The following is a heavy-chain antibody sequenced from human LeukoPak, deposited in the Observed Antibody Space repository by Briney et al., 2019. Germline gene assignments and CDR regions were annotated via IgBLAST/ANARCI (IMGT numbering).Heavy chain of an antibody. CDR3: ARGYYSSSRFDS. CDR2: VNSDGSTT. D-gene: IGHD6-13*01. V-gene: IGHV3-74*01. Sequence: GGSLRLSCAASEFTFSTYWMRWVRQAPGKGLVWVSRVNSDGSTTNYADSVKGRFTISRDNAENTLYMRMNSLRPEDTAVYYCARGYYSSSRFDSWGQGTLVTVSS. CDR1: EFTFSTYW. J-gene: IGHJ4*02.